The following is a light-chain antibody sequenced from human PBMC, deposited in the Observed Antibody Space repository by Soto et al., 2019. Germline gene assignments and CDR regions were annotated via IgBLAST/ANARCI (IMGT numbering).Light chain of an antibody. Sequence: DIQMTQSPSSLSASVGDRVTFTCRASQFISNYLNWYQQKPGKAPKLLIYAASHLRSGVPSRFSGSASGTDFTLTIIRLQPEDFATYYCQQSYSASTLGQGTRLEIK. CDR2: AAS. CDR3: QQSYSAST. J-gene: IGKJ2*01. V-gene: IGKV1-39*01. CDR1: QFISNY.